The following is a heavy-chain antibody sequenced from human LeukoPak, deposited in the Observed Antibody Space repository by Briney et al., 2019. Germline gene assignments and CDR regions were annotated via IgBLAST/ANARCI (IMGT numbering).Heavy chain of an antibody. Sequence: SETLSLTCTVSGGSISSSSYYWGWIRQPPGKGLEWIGYIYYSGSTNYNPSLKSRVTISVDTSKNQFSLKLSSVTAADTAVYYCARSHGFWSGYYKGFDYWGQGTLVTVSS. CDR2: IYYSGST. V-gene: IGHV4-61*05. CDR3: ARSHGFWSGYYKGFDY. J-gene: IGHJ4*02. CDR1: GGSISSSSYY. D-gene: IGHD3-3*01.